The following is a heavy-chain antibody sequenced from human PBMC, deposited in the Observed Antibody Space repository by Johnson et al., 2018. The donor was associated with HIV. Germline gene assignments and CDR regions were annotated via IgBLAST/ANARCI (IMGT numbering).Heavy chain of an antibody. J-gene: IGHJ3*02. Sequence: VQLVESGGGLVQPGGSLRLSCAASGFTFDDYGMSWVRQAPGKGLEWVSGINWNGGSTGYADSVKGRFTISRDNAKKSLYLQMNSLRAEDTAVYYCARAEGLTGRNAFDIWGQGTMVTVSS. CDR1: GFTFDDYG. CDR3: ARAEGLTGRNAFDI. D-gene: IGHD1-20*01. CDR2: INWNGGST. V-gene: IGHV3-20*04.